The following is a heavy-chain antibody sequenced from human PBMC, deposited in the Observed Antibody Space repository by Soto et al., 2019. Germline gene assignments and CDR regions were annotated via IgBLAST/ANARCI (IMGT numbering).Heavy chain of an antibody. CDR2: IYSGVST. Sequence: GGSLRLSCAASGFTVSSNYMSWVRQAPGKGLEWVSVIYSGVSTYYADSVKGRFTISRDNSKNTLYLQMNSLRAEDTAVYYCATSVRFGNPGDYWGQGTLVTVSS. CDR3: ATSVRFGNPGDY. V-gene: IGHV3-66*01. J-gene: IGHJ4*02. D-gene: IGHD3-10*01. CDR1: GFTVSSNY.